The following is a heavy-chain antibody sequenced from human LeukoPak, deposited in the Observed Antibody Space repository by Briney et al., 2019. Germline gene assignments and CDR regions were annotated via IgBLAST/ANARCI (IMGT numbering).Heavy chain of an antibody. Sequence: ASVKISCKASGYRFNSQGMNWVRQVPGQGLEWMGWINTDSGNPTYAQGFTGRFVFSLDSSVNTAYLQISNLMPEDTAKYYCAREILRFDIWGQGTMVTVSS. CDR1: GYRFNSQG. V-gene: IGHV7-4-1*02. CDR2: INTDSGNP. CDR3: AREILRFDI. J-gene: IGHJ3*02.